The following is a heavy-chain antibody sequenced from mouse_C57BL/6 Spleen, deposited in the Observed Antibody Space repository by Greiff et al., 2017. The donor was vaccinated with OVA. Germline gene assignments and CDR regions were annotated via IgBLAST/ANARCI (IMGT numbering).Heavy chain of an antibody. Sequence: QVQLQQPGAELVRPGSSVKLSCKASGYTFTSYWMDWVKQRPGQGLEWIGNIYPSDSETHYNQKFKDKATLTVDKSSSTAYMQLSSLTSEDSAVYYCARHYDSSYFDYWGQGTTLTVSS. CDR1: GYTFTSYW. CDR3: ARHYDSSYFDY. J-gene: IGHJ2*01. D-gene: IGHD2-4*01. CDR2: IYPSDSET. V-gene: IGHV1-61*01.